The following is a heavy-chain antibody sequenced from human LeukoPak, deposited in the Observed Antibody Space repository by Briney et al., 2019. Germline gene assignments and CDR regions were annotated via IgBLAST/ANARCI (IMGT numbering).Heavy chain of an antibody. CDR3: ARATPATVVTREPYAFDI. J-gene: IGHJ3*02. V-gene: IGHV3-53*01. CDR2: IYSGGST. D-gene: IGHD4-23*01. CDR1: GFTVSSNY. Sequence: GGSLRLSCAASGFTVSSNYMSWVRQAPGKGLEWVSVIYSGGSTYYADSVKGRFTISRDNSRNTLYLQMNSLRAEDTAVYYCARATPATVVTREPYAFDIWGQGTMVTVSS.